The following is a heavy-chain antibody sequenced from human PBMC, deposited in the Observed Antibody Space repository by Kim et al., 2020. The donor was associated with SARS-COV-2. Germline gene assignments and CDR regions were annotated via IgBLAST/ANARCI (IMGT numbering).Heavy chain of an antibody. J-gene: IGHJ4*02. D-gene: IGHD4-17*01. CDR3: ATIGIPVTRRAFDY. CDR2: ISRSSDTI. V-gene: IGHV3-48*02. Sequence: GGSLRLSCAASGFTFSSYSMNWVRQAPGKGLEWVSYISRSSDTIYYADSVKGRFTISRDNAKNSLFLQMNSLRDEDTAVYYCATIGIPVTRRAFDYWGQGTLVTVSS. CDR1: GFTFSSYS.